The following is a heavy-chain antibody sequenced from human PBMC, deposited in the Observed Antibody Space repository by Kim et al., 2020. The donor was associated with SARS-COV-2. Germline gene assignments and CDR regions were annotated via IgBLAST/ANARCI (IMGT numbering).Heavy chain of an antibody. D-gene: IGHD3-16*01. J-gene: IGHJ4*02. CDR2: DGGTT. CDR3: TTARGGHY. Sequence: DGGTTDYAAPVKGRFTISRDGSNNTLYLQMNSLKTEDTAIYYCTTARGGHYWGQGTLVIVSS. V-gene: IGHV3-15*01.